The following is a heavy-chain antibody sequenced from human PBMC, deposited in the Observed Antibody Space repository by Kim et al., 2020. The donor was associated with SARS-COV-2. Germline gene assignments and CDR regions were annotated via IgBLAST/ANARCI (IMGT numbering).Heavy chain of an antibody. V-gene: IGHV4-4*07. D-gene: IGHD2-2*01. Sequence: SETLSLTCTVSGGSISSYYWSWIRQPAGKGLEWIGRIYTSGSTNYNPSLKSRVTVSVDTSKNQFSLKLSSVTAADTAVYYCARDLEIYCSSTSCPKGWFDPWGQGTLVTVSS. J-gene: IGHJ5*02. CDR2: IYTSGST. CDR1: GGSISSYY. CDR3: ARDLEIYCSSTSCPKGWFDP.